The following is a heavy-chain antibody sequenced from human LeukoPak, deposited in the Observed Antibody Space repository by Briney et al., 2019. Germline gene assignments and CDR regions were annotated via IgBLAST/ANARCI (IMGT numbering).Heavy chain of an antibody. CDR1: GYTFRGSA. J-gene: IGHJ4*02. V-gene: IGHV3-73*01. CDR3: IITYYYDSSGYCLDY. Sequence: GGSLRLSCAASGYTFRGSAVHCVRQASGEGREWVGRIRSKANSYATAYAASVKGRFTISRDDSKNTAYLQMNSLKTENTAVYYCIITYYYDSSGYCLDYWGQGTLVTVSS. D-gene: IGHD3-22*01. CDR2: IRSKANSYAT.